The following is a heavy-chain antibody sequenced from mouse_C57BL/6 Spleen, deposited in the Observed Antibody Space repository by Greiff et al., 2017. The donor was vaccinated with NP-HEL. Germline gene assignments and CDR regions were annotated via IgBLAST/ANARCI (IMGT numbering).Heavy chain of an antibody. CDR3: ARSPYGYDMGAWFAY. CDR2: IDPSDSYT. Sequence: QVQLQQPGAELVRPGTSVKLSCKASGYTFTSYWMHWVKQRPGQGLEWIGVIDPSDSYTNYNQKFKGKATLTVDTSSSTAYMQLSSLTSEDSAVYYCARSPYGYDMGAWFAYWGQGTLVTVSA. D-gene: IGHD2-2*01. J-gene: IGHJ3*01. CDR1: GYTFTSYW. V-gene: IGHV1-59*01.